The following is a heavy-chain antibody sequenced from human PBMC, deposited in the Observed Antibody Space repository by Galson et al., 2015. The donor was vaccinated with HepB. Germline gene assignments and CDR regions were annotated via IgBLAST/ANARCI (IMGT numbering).Heavy chain of an antibody. V-gene: IGHV1-2*06. D-gene: IGHD5-18*01. CDR2: INPKSGGA. CDR1: GYTFTNYF. CDR3: ARVDTPLVGLYFFGMDV. J-gene: IGHJ6*02. Sequence: SVKVSCKASGYTFTNYFLHWVRQAPGQGLEWMGRINPKSGGANYTQRFQGRVTMTSDTSTSTAYMELSRLTSDDTAVYYCARVDTPLVGLYFFGMDVWGLATSVIVSS.